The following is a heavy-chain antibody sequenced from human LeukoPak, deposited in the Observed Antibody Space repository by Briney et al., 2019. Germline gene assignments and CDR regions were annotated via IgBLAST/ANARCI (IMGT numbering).Heavy chain of an antibody. J-gene: IGHJ4*02. CDR1: GGTFSSYA. V-gene: IGHV1-69*04. CDR3: AREYYYDSSGYFDY. CDR2: IIPILGIA. D-gene: IGHD3-22*01. Sequence: SVKVSCKASGGTFSSYAISWVRQAPGQGLEWMGRIIPILGIANYAQKFQGRVTITADKSTSTAYMELSSLRSEDTAVYYCAREYYYDSSGYFDYWGQGTLVTVSS.